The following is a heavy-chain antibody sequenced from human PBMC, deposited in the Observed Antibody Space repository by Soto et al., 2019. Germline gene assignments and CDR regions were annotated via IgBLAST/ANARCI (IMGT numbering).Heavy chain of an antibody. CDR1: GFTFSTYS. CDR2: ISSSSSYI. CDR3: AGVVDDYDPYYYYGMDV. Sequence: EVQLVESGGGLVKPGGSLRLSCAASGFTFSTYSMNWVRQAPGKGLEWVSSISSSSSYIYYADSVKGRFTISRDNAKNSLYLQMNSLRAEDTAVYYCAGVVDDYDPYYYYGMDVWGQGTTVTVSS. J-gene: IGHJ6*02. D-gene: IGHD3-22*01. V-gene: IGHV3-21*01.